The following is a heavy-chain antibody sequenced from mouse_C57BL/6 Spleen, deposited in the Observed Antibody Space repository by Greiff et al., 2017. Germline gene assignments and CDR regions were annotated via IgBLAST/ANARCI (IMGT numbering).Heavy chain of an antibody. D-gene: IGHD2-2*01. CDR3: ARSPYGYDSY. J-gene: IGHJ4*01. CDR2: IYPGDGDT. Sequence: QVQLQQSGPELVKPGASVKISCKASGYAFSSSWMNWVKQRPGKGLEWIGRIYPGDGDTNYNGKFKGKATLTAGKSSSTAYMQLSSLTSEDSAVYFCARSPYGYDSYWGQGTSVTVSS. V-gene: IGHV1-82*01. CDR1: GYAFSSSW.